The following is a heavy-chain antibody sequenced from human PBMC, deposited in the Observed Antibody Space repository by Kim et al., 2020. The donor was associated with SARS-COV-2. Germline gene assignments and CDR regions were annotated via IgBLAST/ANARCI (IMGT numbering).Heavy chain of an antibody. CDR3: ARLYDFWSGYYLNWFDP. D-gene: IGHD3-3*01. V-gene: IGHV4-39*01. CDR1: GGSISSSSYY. Sequence: SETLSLTCTVSGGSISSSSYYWGWIRQPPGKGLEWIGSIYYSGSTYYNPSLKSRVTISVDTSKNQFSLKLSSVTAADTAVYYCARLYDFWSGYYLNWFDPWGQGTLVTVSS. J-gene: IGHJ5*02. CDR2: IYYSGST.